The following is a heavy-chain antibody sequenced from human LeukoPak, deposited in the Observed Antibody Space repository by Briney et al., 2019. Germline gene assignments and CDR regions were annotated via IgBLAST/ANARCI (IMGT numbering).Heavy chain of an antibody. Sequence: ASVKVSCKASGYTFTSYAMHWVRQAPGQRLEWMGWINAGNGNTKYSQKFQGRVTMTTDTSTSTAYMELRSLRSDDTAVYYCAGVFPPDGGRWFGEEDYWGQGTLVTVSS. V-gene: IGHV1-3*01. D-gene: IGHD3-10*01. CDR3: AGVFPPDGGRWFGEEDY. J-gene: IGHJ4*02. CDR1: GYTFTSYA. CDR2: INAGNGNT.